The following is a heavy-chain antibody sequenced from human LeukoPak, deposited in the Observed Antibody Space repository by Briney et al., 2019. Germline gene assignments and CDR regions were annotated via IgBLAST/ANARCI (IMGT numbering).Heavy chain of an antibody. V-gene: IGHV1-2*02. Sequence: ASVKVSCKTSGYTFTGYYMHWVRQAPGQGLEWMGWINPNTGGTNYAQKFQGRVTMTSDTSISTAYMELSSLRSDDTAMYYCARAPMVVVVFPPRLDFWGQGTLVTVSS. J-gene: IGHJ4*02. D-gene: IGHD3-22*01. CDR1: GYTFTGYY. CDR2: INPNTGGT. CDR3: ARAPMVVVVFPPRLDF.